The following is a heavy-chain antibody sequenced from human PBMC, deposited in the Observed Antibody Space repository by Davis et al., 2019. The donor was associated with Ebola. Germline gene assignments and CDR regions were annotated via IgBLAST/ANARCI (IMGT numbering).Heavy chain of an antibody. CDR1: GGSFSGYY. D-gene: IGHD4/OR15-4a*01. Sequence: GSLGLSCAVYGGSFSGYYWSWIRQPPGKGLEWIGEINHSGSTNYNPSLKSRVTISVDTSKNQFSLKLSSVTAADTAVYYCARGGAHNWFDPWGQGTLVTVSS. J-gene: IGHJ5*02. V-gene: IGHV4-34*01. CDR3: ARGGAHNWFDP. CDR2: INHSGST.